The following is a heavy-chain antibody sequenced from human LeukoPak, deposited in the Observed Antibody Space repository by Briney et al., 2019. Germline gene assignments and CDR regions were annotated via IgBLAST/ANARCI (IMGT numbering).Heavy chain of an antibody. J-gene: IGHJ6*03. CDR1: GFTFSSYA. CDR2: ISASGGST. D-gene: IGHD2-2*02. Sequence: GGSLRLSYAASGFTFSSYAMSWVRQAPGKGLEWVSAISASGGSTYYADSVKGRFTISRDNSKNTLYPQMNSLGAEDTAVYYCARGYTGYYYMDVWGKGTTVTISS. V-gene: IGHV3-23*01. CDR3: ARGYTGYYYMDV.